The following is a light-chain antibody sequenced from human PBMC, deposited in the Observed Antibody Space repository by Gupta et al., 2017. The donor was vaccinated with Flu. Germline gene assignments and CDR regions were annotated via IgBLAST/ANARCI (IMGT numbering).Light chain of an antibody. CDR2: DVS. CDR1: SSDVGGYNY. V-gene: IGLV2-11*01. CDR3: CSYAGSYTPWC. Sequence: QSALTQPRSVSGSPGQSVTISCTGTSSDVGGYNYVSWYQQHPGKAPKLMIYDVSKRPSGVPDRSSGSKSGNTASLTISGLQAEDEADYYCCSYAGSYTPWCFGGGTKLTVL. J-gene: IGLJ2*01.